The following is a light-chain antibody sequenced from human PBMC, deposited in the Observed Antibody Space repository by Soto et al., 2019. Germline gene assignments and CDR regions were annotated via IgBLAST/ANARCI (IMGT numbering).Light chain of an antibody. CDR3: SSYTTTSTLV. Sequence: QSALTQPASVSGSPGQSITIACTGTNRDVGSYNLVSWYQQRPGEAPKLIISEVRNRPSGISYRFTGSKSGNTASLTISGLQAEEEADYYCSSYTTTSTLVFGGGTKLTVL. CDR1: NRDVGSYNL. CDR2: EVR. J-gene: IGLJ3*02. V-gene: IGLV2-14*01.